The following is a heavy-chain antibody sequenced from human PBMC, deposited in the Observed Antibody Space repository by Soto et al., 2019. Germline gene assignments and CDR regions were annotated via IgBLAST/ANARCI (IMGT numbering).Heavy chain of an antibody. CDR1: GFTFSSYS. D-gene: IGHD1-1*01. Sequence: GGSLRLSCAASGFTFSSYSMNWVRQAPGKGLEWVSYISSSSSTIYYADSVKGRFTISRDNAKNSLYLQMNSLGAEDTAVYYCARSSGWNDLDYWGQGTLVTVSS. J-gene: IGHJ4*02. CDR2: ISSSSSTI. V-gene: IGHV3-48*01. CDR3: ARSSGWNDLDY.